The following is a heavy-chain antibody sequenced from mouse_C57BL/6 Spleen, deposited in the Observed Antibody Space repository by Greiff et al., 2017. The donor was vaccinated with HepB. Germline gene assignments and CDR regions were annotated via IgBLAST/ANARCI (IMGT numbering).Heavy chain of an antibody. CDR1: GFSLTSYG. CDR2: IWSGGST. V-gene: IGHV2-2*01. Sequence: VMLVESGPGLVQPSQSLSITCTVSGFSLTSYGVHWVRQSPGKGLEWLGVIWSGGSTDYNAAFISRLSISKDNSKSQVFFKMNSLQADDTAIYYCARKGNYGYDAPFAYWGQGTLVTVSA. J-gene: IGHJ3*01. D-gene: IGHD2-2*01. CDR3: ARKGNYGYDAPFAY.